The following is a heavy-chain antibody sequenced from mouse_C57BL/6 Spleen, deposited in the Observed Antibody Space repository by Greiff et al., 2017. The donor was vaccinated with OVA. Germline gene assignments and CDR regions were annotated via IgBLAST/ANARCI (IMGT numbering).Heavy chain of an antibody. CDR1: GFTFSDYG. J-gene: IGHJ2*01. CDR2: ISNLAYSI. Sequence: EVKLMESGGGLVQPGGSLKLSCAASGFTFSDYGMAWVRQAPRKGPEWVAFISNLAYSIYYADTVTGRFTISRENAKNTLYLEMSSLRSEDTAMYYCARRGDVDYFDYWGQGTTLTVSS. V-gene: IGHV5-15*01. D-gene: IGHD3-3*01. CDR3: ARRGDVDYFDY.